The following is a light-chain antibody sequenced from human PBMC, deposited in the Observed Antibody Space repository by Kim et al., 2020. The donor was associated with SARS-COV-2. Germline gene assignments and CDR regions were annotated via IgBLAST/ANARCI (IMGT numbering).Light chain of an antibody. V-gene: IGKV3-20*01. CDR1: QRISNNY. Sequence: PGETVTLSCRASQRISNNYLVWYQQRPGQAPRLLIYATSRRDSGIPARFSGGGSGTDFTLTISGLQSEDFAVYYCQYYDGSFTFGGGTKVDIK. J-gene: IGKJ4*01. CDR2: ATS. CDR3: QYYDGSFT.